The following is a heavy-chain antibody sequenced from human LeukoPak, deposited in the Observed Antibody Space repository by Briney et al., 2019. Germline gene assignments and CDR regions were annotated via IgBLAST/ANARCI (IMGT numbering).Heavy chain of an antibody. J-gene: IGHJ5*02. CDR3: AREGYYDSSGYSP. Sequence: SETLSLTCTVSGGSISSGSYYWSWIRQPAGKGLEWIGRIYTSGSTNYNPSLKSRVTISVDRSKNQFSLKLSSVTAADTAVYYCAREGYYDSSGYSPWGQGTLVTVSS. CDR2: IYTSGST. CDR1: GGSISSGSYY. V-gene: IGHV4-61*02. D-gene: IGHD3-22*01.